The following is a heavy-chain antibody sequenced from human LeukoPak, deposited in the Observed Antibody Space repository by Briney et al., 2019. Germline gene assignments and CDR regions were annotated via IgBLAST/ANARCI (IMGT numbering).Heavy chain of an antibody. Sequence: SLRHSCAASVFSLSYYGMHWVRQAPGKGLEWVAVVWSDGLTSSYTASVKGRFTIPRDESKSTVYLQMNSLRPEDTALYYGARGDGYNFGDSWGQGTLVTVSS. D-gene: IGHD5-24*01. CDR2: VWSDGLTS. V-gene: IGHV3-33*01. J-gene: IGHJ4*02. CDR1: VFSLSYYG. CDR3: ARGDGYNFGDS.